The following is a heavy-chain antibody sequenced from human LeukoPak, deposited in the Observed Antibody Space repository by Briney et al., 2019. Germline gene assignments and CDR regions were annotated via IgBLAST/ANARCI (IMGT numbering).Heavy chain of an antibody. V-gene: IGHV3-21*01. J-gene: IGHJ6*02. D-gene: IGHD3-9*01. CDR2: ITISSNFI. CDR3: ARDGHGDGILTGYSYFGMDV. CDR1: GFSLSSYS. Sequence: PGGSLRLSCAASGFSLSSYSMNWVRQAPGKGLEWVSSITISSNFIYYADSVKGRFTISRDNAKNSLYLRMNSLRAEDTAVYFCARDGHGDGILTGYSYFGMDVWGQGTTVTVSS.